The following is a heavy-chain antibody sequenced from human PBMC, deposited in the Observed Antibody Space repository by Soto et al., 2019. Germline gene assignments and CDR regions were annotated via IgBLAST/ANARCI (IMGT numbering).Heavy chain of an antibody. CDR2: ISSSSSYI. CDR1: GYSISSGYY. CDR3: ASTAWIQLWEKNWFDP. D-gene: IGHD5-18*01. J-gene: IGHJ5*02. Sequence: PSETLSLTCAVSGYSISSGYYWGWLRQPPGKGLEWVSSISSSSSYIYYADSVKGRFTISRDNAKNSLYLQMNSLRAEDTAVYYCASTAWIQLWEKNWFDPWGQGTLVTVSS. V-gene: IGHV3-21*01.